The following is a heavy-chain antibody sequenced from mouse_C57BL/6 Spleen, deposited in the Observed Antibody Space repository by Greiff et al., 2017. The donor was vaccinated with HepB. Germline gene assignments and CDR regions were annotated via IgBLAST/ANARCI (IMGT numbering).Heavy chain of an antibody. D-gene: IGHD1-1*01. CDR3: ARSRSVYYYGSSYDYAMDY. J-gene: IGHJ4*01. CDR2: ILPGSGST. CDR1: GYTFTGYW. V-gene: IGHV1-9*01. Sequence: VQLQQSGAELMKPGASVKLSCKATGYTFTGYWIEWVKQRPGHGLEWIGEILPGSGSTNYNEKFKGKATFTADTSSNTAYMQLSSLTTEDSAIYYCARSRSVYYYGSSYDYAMDYWGQGTSVTVSS.